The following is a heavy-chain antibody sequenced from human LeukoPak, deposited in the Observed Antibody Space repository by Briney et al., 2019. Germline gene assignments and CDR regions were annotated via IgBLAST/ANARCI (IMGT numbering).Heavy chain of an antibody. D-gene: IGHD2-15*01. Sequence: GGSLRLSCAAPGFTFDDYAMHWVRQAPGKGLEWVSLISGGGGSTYYAESVKGRFTISRDNNKNSLYLQLNSLRTEDTAFYYCAKDLGPSGAAWFDPWGQGTLVTVSS. CDR1: GFTFDDYA. V-gene: IGHV3-43*02. J-gene: IGHJ5*02. CDR3: AKDLGPSGAAWFDP. CDR2: ISGGGGST.